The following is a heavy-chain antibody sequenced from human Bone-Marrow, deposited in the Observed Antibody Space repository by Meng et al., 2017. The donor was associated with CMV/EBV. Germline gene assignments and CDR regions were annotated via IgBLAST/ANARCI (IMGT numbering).Heavy chain of an antibody. V-gene: IGHV3-7*01. Sequence: GESLKISCAVSGFSFSSNWMSWVRQAPGKGLEWVACINQDGSEIYYVESVKGRFTISRDNAKNSLYLQMNSLRVEDTAVYYCARDETGYCSSTSCHTPDYYYYYGMDVWGQGTTVTVSS. CDR1: GFSFSSNW. CDR3: ARDETGYCSSTSCHTPDYYYYYGMDV. CDR2: INQDGSEI. D-gene: IGHD2-2*01. J-gene: IGHJ6*02.